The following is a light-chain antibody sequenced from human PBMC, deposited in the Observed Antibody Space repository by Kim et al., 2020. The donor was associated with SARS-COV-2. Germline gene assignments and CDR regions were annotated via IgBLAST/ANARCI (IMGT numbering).Light chain of an antibody. CDR2: QAS. CDR3: QQYDLYPYT. V-gene: IGKV1-5*03. Sequence: SAYVGDRVTIASRASHSNSTWLTWFQQKPGKATTLLIYQASNLQRGVPSRFSGSGSGTEFTLTISSLQPDDFATYFCQQYDLYPYTVGQGTKLEI. CDR1: HSNSTW. J-gene: IGKJ2*01.